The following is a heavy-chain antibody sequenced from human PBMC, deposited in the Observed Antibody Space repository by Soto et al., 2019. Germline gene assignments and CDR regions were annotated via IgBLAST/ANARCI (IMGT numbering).Heavy chain of an antibody. CDR2: ISYDGSNQ. V-gene: IGHV3-30-3*01. J-gene: IGHJ4*02. CDR1: GFTFSDFE. Sequence: QVQLVESGGGVVQPGRSLRLSCSASGFTFSDFEMYWVRQAPGKGLDWVSFISYDGSNQYYAGSVKGRFTVSTDNSKNPRFLLMNSLRPEDTAVHFCARLTGTAPRFDYWVQGTLVTVSS. D-gene: IGHD1-7*01. CDR3: ARLTGTAPRFDY.